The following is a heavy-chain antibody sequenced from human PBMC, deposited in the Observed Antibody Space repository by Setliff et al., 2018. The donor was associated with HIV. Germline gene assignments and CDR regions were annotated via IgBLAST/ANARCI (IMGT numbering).Heavy chain of an antibody. D-gene: IGHD3-3*01. J-gene: IGHJ4*02. CDR3: ARDRHTSWSLEY. Sequence: HPGGSLRLSCAASGFTFSTSGIHWVRQAPGKGLEWVALVDGANNKYYGDAVKGRFSISRGDSKNRLFLQMNSLRPEDTAVYYCARDRHTSWSLEYWGRGTLVTVSS. CDR2: VDGANNK. CDR1: GFTFSTSG. V-gene: IGHV3-30*02.